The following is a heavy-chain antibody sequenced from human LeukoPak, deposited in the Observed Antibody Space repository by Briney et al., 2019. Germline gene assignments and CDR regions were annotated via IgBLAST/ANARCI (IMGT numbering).Heavy chain of an antibody. J-gene: IGHJ5*02. Sequence: GGSLGLSCAASGFTFSSYAMSWVRQAPGKGLEWVSAISGSGGSTYYADSVKGRFTISRDNSRKSLFLQLNSLRAEDTAVYYCARDTIWFGEPTPTWFDPRGQGTRVTVSS. CDR1: GFTFSSYA. CDR2: ISGSGGST. V-gene: IGHV3-23*01. CDR3: ARDTIWFGEPTPTWFDP. D-gene: IGHD3-10*01.